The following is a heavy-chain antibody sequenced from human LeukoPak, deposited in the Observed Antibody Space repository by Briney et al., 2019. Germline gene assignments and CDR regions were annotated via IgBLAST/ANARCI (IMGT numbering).Heavy chain of an antibody. D-gene: IGHD1-1*01. Sequence: GGSLRLSCAASGFTFSNYWMHWVRQAPGKGPVWVSRIKSDGSSTRFADSVQGRFTISRDNGKNTLYLQMNSLRAEDTAVYYSARGGETNNWYPGYFDYWGQGALVTVSS. CDR2: IKSDGSST. V-gene: IGHV3-74*01. J-gene: IGHJ4*02. CDR1: GFTFSNYW. CDR3: ARGGETNNWYPGYFDY.